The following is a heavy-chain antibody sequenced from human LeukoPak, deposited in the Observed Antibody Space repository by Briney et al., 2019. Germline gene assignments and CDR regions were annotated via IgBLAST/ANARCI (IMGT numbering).Heavy chain of an antibody. V-gene: IGHV3-7*04. CDR2: IKQDGSEK. CDR3: ARGSYGSGSYYSGDWFDP. CDR1: GFAFSDYW. D-gene: IGHD3-10*01. Sequence: PGGSLRLSCVASGFAFSDYWMTWGRQAPGGGLEWVGNIKQDGSEKYYVDSVKGRFTISRDNAKNSLFLQMSRLRAEDTALYYCARGSYGSGSYYSGDWFDPWGQGTLVTVSS. J-gene: IGHJ5*02.